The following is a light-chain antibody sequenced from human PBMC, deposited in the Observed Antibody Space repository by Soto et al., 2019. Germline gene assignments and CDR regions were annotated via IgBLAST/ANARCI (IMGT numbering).Light chain of an antibody. CDR1: QSVSNTY. V-gene: IGKV3-20*01. Sequence: EIVLTQSPGTLSLSPGERATLSCRASQSVSNTYLAWYQHKPGQAPRLLIYGASSRATGIPDRFSGSGSGTDFTLTISRLEPEDFAVYYCQQYGSSPYTFGQGTKLEIK. J-gene: IGKJ2*01. CDR2: GAS. CDR3: QQYGSSPYT.